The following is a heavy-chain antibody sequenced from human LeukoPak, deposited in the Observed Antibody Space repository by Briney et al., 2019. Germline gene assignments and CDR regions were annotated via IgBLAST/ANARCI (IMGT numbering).Heavy chain of an antibody. Sequence: SETLSLTCTVSGGSISSGDYYWSWIRQPSGKGLEWIGYIYYSGSTYYNPSLKSRVTISVDTSKNQFSLKLSSVTAADTAVYYCARGALLWFGELRPDAFDIWGQGTMVTVSS. CDR1: GGSISSGDYY. CDR3: ARGALLWFGELRPDAFDI. CDR2: IYYSGST. J-gene: IGHJ3*02. D-gene: IGHD3-10*01. V-gene: IGHV4-30-4*01.